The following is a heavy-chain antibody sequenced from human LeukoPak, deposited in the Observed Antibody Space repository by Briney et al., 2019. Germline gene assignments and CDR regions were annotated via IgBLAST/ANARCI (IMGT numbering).Heavy chain of an antibody. D-gene: IGHD3-10*01. CDR1: GFTFSSYW. CDR3: ARGEAGSGSYYEDY. J-gene: IGHJ4*02. V-gene: IGHV3-7*04. Sequence: GRSLRLSCAASGFTFSSYWMSWVRQAPGQGLEWVANIKQDGSEKYYVDSVKGRFTISRDNAKNSLYLQMNSLRAEDTAVYYCARGEAGSGSYYEDYWGQGTLVTVSS. CDR2: IKQDGSEK.